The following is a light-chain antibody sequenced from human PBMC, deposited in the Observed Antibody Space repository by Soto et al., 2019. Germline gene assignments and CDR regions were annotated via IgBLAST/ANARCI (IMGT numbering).Light chain of an antibody. V-gene: IGKV3-20*01. Sequence: ENVLTQSPDTLSLSPGERATLSCRASQSVSSNFLAWYQQKPGQAPRLLLYGVSSRATGIPDRFSGSGSGTDFTLTISRLQPEDFAVYYCQQYNKRPQTFGQGTRWIS. CDR1: QSVSSNF. CDR3: QQYNKRPQT. CDR2: GVS. J-gene: IGKJ1*01.